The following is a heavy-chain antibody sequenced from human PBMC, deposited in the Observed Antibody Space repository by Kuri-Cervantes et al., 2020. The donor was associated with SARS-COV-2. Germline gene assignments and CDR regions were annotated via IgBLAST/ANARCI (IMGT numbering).Heavy chain of an antibody. J-gene: IGHJ6*02. D-gene: IGHD3-9*01. Sequence: ETLSLTCTVSGGSISSSSYYWGWIRQPPGKGLEWASAISGSGGSTYYADSVKGRFTISRDNSKNTLYLQMNSLRAEDTAVYYCARDRHFDWNSMDVWGQGTTVTVSS. V-gene: IGHV3-23*01. CDR3: ARDRHFDWNSMDV. CDR2: ISGSGGST. CDR1: GGSISSSSYY.